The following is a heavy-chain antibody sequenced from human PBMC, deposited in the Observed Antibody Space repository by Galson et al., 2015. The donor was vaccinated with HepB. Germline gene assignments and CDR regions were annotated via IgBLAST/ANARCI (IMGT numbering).Heavy chain of an antibody. D-gene: IGHD6-19*01. CDR2: ISSNGGST. J-gene: IGHJ5*02. CDR3: ARDKGKRIAVAGTGWFDP. CDR1: GFTFSSYD. V-gene: IGHV3-64*01. Sequence: SLRLSCAASGFTFSSYDMHWVRQPPGKGLEYVSAISSNGGSTYYANSVKGRFTISRDNSKNTMYLQMGSLRAEDMAVYYCARDKGKRIAVAGTGWFDPWGQGTLVTVSS.